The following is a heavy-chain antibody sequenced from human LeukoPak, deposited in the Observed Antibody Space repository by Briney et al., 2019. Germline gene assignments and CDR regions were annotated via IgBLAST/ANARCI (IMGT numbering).Heavy chain of an antibody. CDR3: AREDYDDAFDI. CDR2: IFYSGST. D-gene: IGHD4-17*01. Sequence: SETLSLTCTVSGGSISTSSYYWGWVRQPPGKGLEWIGNIFYSGSTYYSPSLKSRVTISLDTSRNQFSLKLNSVTAADTAVYYCAREDYDDAFDIWGQGTMVTVSS. J-gene: IGHJ3*02. V-gene: IGHV4-39*07. CDR1: GGSISTSSYY.